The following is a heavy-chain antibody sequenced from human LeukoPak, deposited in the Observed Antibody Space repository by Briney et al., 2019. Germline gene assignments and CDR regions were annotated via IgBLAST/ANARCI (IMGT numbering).Heavy chain of an antibody. V-gene: IGHV3-74*01. CDR2: LNSDGSST. D-gene: IGHD3-3*01. CDR3: ARGSRFVDY. J-gene: IGHJ4*02. Sequence: GGSLRLSCAASGFTFSSYWMHWVRQAPGKGPVWVSRLNSDGSSTTYADSVKGRFTISKDNAKNTLYLQMNSLRAEDTAVYYCARGSRFVDYWGQGTLVTVSS. CDR1: GFTFSSYW.